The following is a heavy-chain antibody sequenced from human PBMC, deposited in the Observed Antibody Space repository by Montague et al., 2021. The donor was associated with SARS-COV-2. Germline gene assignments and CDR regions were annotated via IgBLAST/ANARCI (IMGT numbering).Heavy chain of an antibody. V-gene: IGHV4-39*01. J-gene: IGHJ3*02. CDR1: GGSISNSHYY. D-gene: IGHD2-2*01. Sequence: SETLSLTCTVSGGSISNSHYYCAWIRQPPGKGLEWIGSIYFNGHSYYNPSLKNRASISLDTSKNQYYLKLNSVAAADTAVYYSARQPPYQTGALDIWGQGTMVTVSS. CDR3: ARQPPYQTGALDI. CDR2: IYFNGHS.